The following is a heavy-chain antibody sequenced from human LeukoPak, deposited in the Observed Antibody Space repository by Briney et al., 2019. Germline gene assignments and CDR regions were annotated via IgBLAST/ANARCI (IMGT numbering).Heavy chain of an antibody. D-gene: IGHD3-16*01. CDR1: GVTFSSHG. CDR3: AKDDAWGRFYH. Sequence: GGTLRLSSAASGVTFSSHGMNWVRQAPGKGLEWVSGSSSIGGRTYYADSVKGRFTVTRDNSRNTLYLQMNSLRAEDTGVYYCAKDDAWGRFYHWGQGTLVTVSS. J-gene: IGHJ1*01. CDR2: SSSIGGRT. V-gene: IGHV3-23*01.